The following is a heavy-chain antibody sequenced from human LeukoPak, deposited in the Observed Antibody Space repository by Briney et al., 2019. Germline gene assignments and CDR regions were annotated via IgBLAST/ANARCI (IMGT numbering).Heavy chain of an antibody. CDR2: ISGYNCHT. J-gene: IGHJ4*02. CDR1: GYTFSRYG. V-gene: IGHV1-18*01. CDR3: ARGQTNRLLWVGELVSNINPFDY. Sequence: GASVKVSCKASGYTFSRYGISWVRQAPGQGLEWMGWISGYNCHTKYAQKVQGRVTMSTDTSTSTVYMELRSLISDDTGVYYCARGQTNRLLWVGELVSNINPFDYWGQGTLVTVSS. D-gene: IGHD3-10*01.